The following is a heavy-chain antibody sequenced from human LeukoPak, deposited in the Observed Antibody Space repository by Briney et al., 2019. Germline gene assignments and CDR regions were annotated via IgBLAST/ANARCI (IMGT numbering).Heavy chain of an antibody. D-gene: IGHD2-2*01. V-gene: IGHV3-23*01. CDR1: RFSFSGDA. CDR2: ISGSVGST. Sequence: VGSPRLSSAASRFSFSGDAMSSVRHALGKGVEWVSAISGSVGSTYDEDSVKGRFTISRDNSENTLYLQMNSLRAEDTAVYYCAKSTRYCSSTSCYAEYYFDYWGQGTLVTVSS. CDR3: AKSTRYCSSTSCYAEYYFDY. J-gene: IGHJ4*02.